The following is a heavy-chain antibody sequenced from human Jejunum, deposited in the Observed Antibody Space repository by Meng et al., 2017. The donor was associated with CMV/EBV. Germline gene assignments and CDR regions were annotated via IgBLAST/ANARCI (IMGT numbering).Heavy chain of an antibody. Sequence: FTVNSNFMTWVRQAPGKGLEWVAVSYSAGMTYYADSVKGRFTISRDNSKNTMYLQMNGLRLEDTAMYYCATEVAVRNYFSYGMDVWGQGTAVTV. CDR3: ATEVAVRNYFSYGMDV. CDR1: FTVNSNF. D-gene: IGHD3-10*01. J-gene: IGHJ6*02. CDR2: SYSAGMT. V-gene: IGHV3-53*05.